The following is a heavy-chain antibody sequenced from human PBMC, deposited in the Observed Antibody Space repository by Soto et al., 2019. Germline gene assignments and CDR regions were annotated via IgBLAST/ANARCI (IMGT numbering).Heavy chain of an antibody. CDR3: ARVKARYCSGGSCYSSLYYYGMDV. J-gene: IGHJ6*02. V-gene: IGHV6-1*01. Sequence: SQTLSLTCVISGDSVSSNSAAWNWIRQSPSRGLEWLGRTYYRSKWYNDYAVSVKSRITINPDTSKNQFSLQLNSVTPEDTAVYYCARVKARYCSGGSCYSSLYYYGMDVWGQGTTVTVSS. D-gene: IGHD2-15*01. CDR2: TYYRSKWYN. CDR1: GDSVSSNSAA.